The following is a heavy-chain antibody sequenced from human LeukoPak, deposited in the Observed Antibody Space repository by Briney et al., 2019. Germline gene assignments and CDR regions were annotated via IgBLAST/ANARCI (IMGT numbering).Heavy chain of an antibody. CDR2: ISWDGGST. CDR1: GFTFDDYT. J-gene: IGHJ6*02. CDR3: AKARPRGWDHYYYYGMDV. D-gene: IGHD6-19*01. V-gene: IGHV3-43*01. Sequence: GGSLRLSCAASGFTFDDYTMHWVRQAPGKGLEWVSLISWDGGSTYYADSVKGRFTISRGNSKNSLYLQMNSLRTEDTALYYCAKARPRGWDHYYYYGMDVWGQGTTVTVSS.